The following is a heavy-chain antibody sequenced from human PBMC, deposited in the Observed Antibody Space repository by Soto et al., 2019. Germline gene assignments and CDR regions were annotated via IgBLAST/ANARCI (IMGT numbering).Heavy chain of an antibody. D-gene: IGHD1-1*01. CDR1: GGVXGNYY. CDR2: IYDSGTT. CDR3: ARGLTTATTPYDY. Sequence: SXTXSLTCSVSGGVXGNYYCTCIRQPPGKGLDWIGYIYDSGTTHYNPALKGRVTISVDTSKSQFSLNLNSVPAADTAVYYCARGLTTATTPYDYWGPGTLGTVS. V-gene: IGHV4-59*01. J-gene: IGHJ4*02.